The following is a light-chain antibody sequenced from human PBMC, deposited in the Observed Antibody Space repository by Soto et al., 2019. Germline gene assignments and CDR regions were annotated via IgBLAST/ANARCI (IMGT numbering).Light chain of an antibody. CDR3: EQASTFGGT. Sequence: DIQMTQSPSSVSASVGDKVTITCRASRGISNWLAWYQQKPGKAPKLLIYAASSLQAGVPSRFSGSGSETDFALTISGLKPEDFATYFCEQASTFGGTFGQGTKVEI. J-gene: IGKJ1*01. CDR2: AAS. V-gene: IGKV1D-12*01. CDR1: RGISNW.